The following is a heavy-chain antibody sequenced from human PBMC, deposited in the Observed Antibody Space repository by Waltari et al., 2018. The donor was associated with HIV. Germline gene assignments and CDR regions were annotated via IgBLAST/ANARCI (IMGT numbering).Heavy chain of an antibody. J-gene: IGHJ4*02. CDR3: ARDICNGGSCYSYYFDY. Sequence: YYMHWVRQAPGQGLEWMGWINPDNGGTKYAQKFQGRVTMTRDTSISTAYMELSRLRSDDTAVYYCARDICNGGSCYSYYFDYWGQGTLVTVSS. CDR1: YY. D-gene: IGHD2-15*01. CDR2: INPDNGGT. V-gene: IGHV1-2*02.